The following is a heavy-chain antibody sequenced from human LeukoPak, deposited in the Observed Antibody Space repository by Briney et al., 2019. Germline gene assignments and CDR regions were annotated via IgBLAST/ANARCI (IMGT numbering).Heavy chain of an antibody. CDR3: ARGYFGDYVLDT. D-gene: IGHD4-17*01. Sequence: ASVNISCKAYGYRFRDHYIHWVRQAPGQVLEYLGWINPNSGGTNYAQKFQGRVTLTRDTSIDTAYIHLDSLTSGDTAVYFCARGYFGDYVLDTWGQGTLVTVSS. V-gene: IGHV1-2*02. CDR1: GYRFRDHY. CDR2: INPNSGGT. J-gene: IGHJ5*02.